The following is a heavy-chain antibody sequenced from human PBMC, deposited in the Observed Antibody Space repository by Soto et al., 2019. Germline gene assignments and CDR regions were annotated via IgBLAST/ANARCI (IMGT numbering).Heavy chain of an antibody. CDR2: VYNTGGT. CDR1: SGPTSSHN. CDR3: VRQGIGPLHGLVDV. V-gene: IGHV4-59*08. Sequence: QVQLQQSGPGLVKPSETLSLTCTVSSGPTSSHNWGWIRQPPGRGLEWIGYVYNTGGTSYNPTLRSRVTISADTSTNNISLTLSSVTAADTAVYYCVRQGIGPLHGLVDVWGQGTTVSVSS. D-gene: IGHD3-10*01. J-gene: IGHJ6*02.